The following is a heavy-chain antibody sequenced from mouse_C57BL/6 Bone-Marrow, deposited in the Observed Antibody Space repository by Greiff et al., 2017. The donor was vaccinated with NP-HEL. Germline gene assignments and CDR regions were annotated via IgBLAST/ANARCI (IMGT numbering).Heavy chain of an antibody. CDR1: GFTFSDYG. D-gene: IGHD1-1*01. CDR3: ARQGHGSRYFDV. J-gene: IGHJ1*03. CDR2: ISNLAYSI. V-gene: IGHV5-15*01. Sequence: EVMLVESGGGLVQPGGSLKLSCAASGFTFSDYGMAWVRQAPRKGPEWVAFISNLAYSIYYADTVTGRFTISRENAKNTLYLEMSSLRSEDTAMYYCARQGHGSRYFDVWGTGTTVTVSS.